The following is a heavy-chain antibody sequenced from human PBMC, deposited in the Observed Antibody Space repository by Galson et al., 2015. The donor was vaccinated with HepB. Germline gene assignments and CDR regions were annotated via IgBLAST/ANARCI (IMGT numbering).Heavy chain of an antibody. CDR3: ARQGVLEWLLSSRYNWFDP. Sequence: ETLSLTCTVSGGSISSSSYYWGWIRQPPGKGLEWIGSICYSGSTYYNPSLKSRVTISVDTSKNQFSLKLSSVTAADTAVYYCARQGVLEWLLSSRYNWFDPWGQGTLVTVSS. D-gene: IGHD3-3*01. CDR1: GGSISSSSYY. J-gene: IGHJ5*02. V-gene: IGHV4-39*01. CDR2: ICYSGST.